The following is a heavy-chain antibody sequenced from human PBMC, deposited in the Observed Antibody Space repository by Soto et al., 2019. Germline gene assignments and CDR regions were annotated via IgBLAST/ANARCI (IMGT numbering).Heavy chain of an antibody. CDR2: TSKDGRE. CDR3: AKDDGTGL. D-gene: IGHD3-16*01. V-gene: IGHV3-30*18. CDR1: GFTLSSSG. Sequence: QVQLVESGGGVVQPGTSLRLSCVVSGFTLSSSGIHWVRQAPGKGLEWVAVTSKDGRERYADSVKGRFTISRDNPKNTLYLQLSSLRGEDTAVDFCAKDDGTGLWGQGTLVIVSS. J-gene: IGHJ4*02.